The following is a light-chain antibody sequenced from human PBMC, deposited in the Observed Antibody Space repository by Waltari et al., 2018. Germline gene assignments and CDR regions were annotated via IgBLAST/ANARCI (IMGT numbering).Light chain of an antibody. J-gene: IGLJ3*02. CDR2: EDI. CDR1: VLAKIY. CDR3: YTATDNDWV. V-gene: IGLV3-27*01. Sequence: SHELTQPSSVSVSPGQTARITCSGDVLAKIYARWFQQKPGQAPVLVIYEDIERPSGVPERFSGSTSGTTVTLTVSEAQVEDDADYYCYTATDNDWVFGGGTKLTVL.